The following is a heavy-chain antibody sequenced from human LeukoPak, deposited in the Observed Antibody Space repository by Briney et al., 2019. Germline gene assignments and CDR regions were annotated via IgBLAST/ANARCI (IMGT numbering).Heavy chain of an antibody. V-gene: IGHV3-30*18. CDR2: ISYDGSNK. J-gene: IGHJ4*02. CDR3: AKGLVAATYFDY. D-gene: IGHD2-15*01. CDR1: GFTFSSYG. Sequence: PGGSLRLSCAASGFTFSSYGMHWVRQAPGKGLEWVAVISYDGSNKYYADSVKGRFTISRDNSKNTLYLQMNSLRAEDTAVYYCAKGLVAATYFDYWGPGTLVTVSS.